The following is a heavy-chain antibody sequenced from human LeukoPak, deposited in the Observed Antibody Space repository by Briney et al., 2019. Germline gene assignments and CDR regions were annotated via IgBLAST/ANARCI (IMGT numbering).Heavy chain of an antibody. CDR2: INTDGSAT. CDR3: ARDHYGGNSDY. Sequence: GGSLRLSCAASGFSFSSYWMHWVRQAPGKGLLWVSRINTDGSATYYADSVKGRFTISRDNAKNTVYLQMDSLRDEDTAVYYCARDHYGGNSDYWGQGTLVTVSS. V-gene: IGHV3-74*01. D-gene: IGHD4-23*01. CDR1: GFSFSSYW. J-gene: IGHJ4*02.